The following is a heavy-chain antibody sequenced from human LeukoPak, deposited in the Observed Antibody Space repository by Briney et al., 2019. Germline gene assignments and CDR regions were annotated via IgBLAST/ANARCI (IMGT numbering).Heavy chain of an antibody. V-gene: IGHV4-31*03. D-gene: IGHD3-3*01. J-gene: IGHJ3*02. CDR2: IDHSGNA. CDR3: ARGVSYTVFGVAADAFDI. Sequence: SQTMSLTSPVSADFITTGGHYWSWSREHPGRGLEWIGYIDHSGNANYSPSLESRITISRDTSKNQFALKVTSVTAADTAVYFCARGVSYTVFGVAADAFDIWGQGTVVSVSS. CDR1: ADFITTGGHY.